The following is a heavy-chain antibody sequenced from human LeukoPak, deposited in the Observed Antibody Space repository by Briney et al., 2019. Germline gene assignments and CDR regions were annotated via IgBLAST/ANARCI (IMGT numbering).Heavy chain of an antibody. CDR3: ATGHGDY. CDR1: GYTFTNYY. V-gene: IGHV1-69-2*01. D-gene: IGHD5-24*01. Sequence: ASVKVSCKVSGYTFTNYYMHWVQQAPGKGLEWMGLVDPEDGETIHAEKFQGRVTITADTSTDTAYMELSSLRSEDTAVYYCATGHGDYWGQGTLVTVSS. CDR2: VDPEDGET. J-gene: IGHJ4*02.